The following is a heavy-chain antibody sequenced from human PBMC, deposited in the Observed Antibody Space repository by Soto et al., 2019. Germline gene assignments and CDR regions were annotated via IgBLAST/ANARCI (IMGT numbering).Heavy chain of an antibody. CDR2: IYPEDSET. V-gene: IGHV5-51*01. CDR1: GYSFTNYW. CDR3: TKGALCSLYRFLDCVCCL. D-gene: IGHD2-8*01. Sequence: PGESLKISCKGSGYSFTNYWIGWVRQMPGKDLEWIGIIYPEDSETRYSPSFQGLVTISVDKSISTAYLQWNSLQASDTATYYCTKGALCSLYRFLDCVCCLWGQGSPVPVSA. J-gene: IGHJ4*02.